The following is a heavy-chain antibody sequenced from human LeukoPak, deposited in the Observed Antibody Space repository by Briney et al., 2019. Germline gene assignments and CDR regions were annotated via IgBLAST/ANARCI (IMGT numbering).Heavy chain of an antibody. CDR2: ISSSGTTI. J-gene: IGHJ4*02. D-gene: IGHD4-23*01. CDR3: ARDLKGHGGKSGPEY. Sequence: PGGSLRLSCAASGFTFSSYEMNWVRQAPGKGLQWVSDISSSGTTIYYADSVKGRFTISRDNAKNTLYLQMNSLRAEDTAVYYCARDLKGHGGKSGPEYWGQGTLVTVSS. V-gene: IGHV3-48*03. CDR1: GFTFSSYE.